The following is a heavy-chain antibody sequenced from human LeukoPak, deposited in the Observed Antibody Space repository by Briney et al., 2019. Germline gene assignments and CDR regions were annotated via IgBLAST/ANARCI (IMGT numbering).Heavy chain of an antibody. CDR2: MNPNSGNT. J-gene: IGHJ6*02. CDR1: GYTFTSYD. D-gene: IGHD3-10*01. CDR3: ARSSSGTSLNYYYYGMDV. V-gene: IGHV1-8*01. Sequence: ASVKVSCKASGYTFTSYDINWVRQATGQGLEWMGWMNPNSGNTGYAQKFQGRVTMTRNTSISTAYMELSSLRSEDTAVYYCARSSSGTSLNYYYYGMDVWGQGTTVTASS.